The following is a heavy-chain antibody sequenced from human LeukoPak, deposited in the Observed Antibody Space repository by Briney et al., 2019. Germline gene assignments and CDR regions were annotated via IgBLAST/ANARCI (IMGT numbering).Heavy chain of an antibody. D-gene: IGHD1-26*01. CDR3: AREGANFDP. CDR1: GGSFSGYY. V-gene: IGHV4-34*09. J-gene: IGHJ5*02. CDR2: INHSGST. Sequence: SETLSPTCAVYGGSFSGYYWSWIRQPPGKGLEWIGEINHSGSTYYNPSLKSRVTISVDTSKNQFSLKLSSVTAADTAVYYCAREGANFDPWGQGTLVTVSS.